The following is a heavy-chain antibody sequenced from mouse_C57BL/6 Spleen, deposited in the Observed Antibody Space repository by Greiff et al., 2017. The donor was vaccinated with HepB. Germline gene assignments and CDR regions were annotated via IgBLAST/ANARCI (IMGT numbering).Heavy chain of an antibody. CDR2: IYPGSGST. J-gene: IGHJ4*01. Sequence: QVQLKQPGAELVKPGASVKMSCKASGYTFTSYWITWVKQRPGQGLEWIGDIYPGSGSTNYNEKFKSKATLTVDTSSSTAYMQLSSLTSEDSAVYYCARSGDYDGWAMDYWGQGTSVTVSS. CDR3: ARSGDYDGWAMDY. CDR1: GYTFTSYW. D-gene: IGHD2-4*01. V-gene: IGHV1-55*01.